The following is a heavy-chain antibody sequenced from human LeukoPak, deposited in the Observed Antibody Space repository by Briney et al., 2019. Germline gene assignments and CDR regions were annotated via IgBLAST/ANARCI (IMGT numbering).Heavy chain of an antibody. CDR1: GFTFITSW. D-gene: IGHD3-10*01. Sequence: PGGSLRLSCAASGFTFITSWMSWLRQAPGKGLEWVAHIKPDGSEEYYVDSVKGRFTISRDNANNYLYLQMNSLRPEDTGLYYCVRSRVRGDPFDRWGQGTLVTVSS. J-gene: IGHJ5*02. V-gene: IGHV3-7*03. CDR2: IKPDGSEE. CDR3: VRSRVRGDPFDR.